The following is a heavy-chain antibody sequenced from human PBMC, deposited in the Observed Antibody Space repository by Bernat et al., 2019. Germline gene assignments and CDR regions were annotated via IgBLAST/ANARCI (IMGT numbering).Heavy chain of an antibody. CDR2: ISSGGSTI. D-gene: IGHD2-21*02. J-gene: IGHJ4*02. V-gene: IGHV3-48*03. Sequence: VQLVESGGGLVQPGWSLRLSCAASGFTFSTYEMNWVHQAPGKGLEWLSYISSGGSTIYYADSVKGRFTISRDNAKNSLYLQMNSLRAEDAAVYYCAREPQVVTTSHFDYWGQGTLVTVSS. CDR3: AREPQVVTTSHFDY. CDR1: GFTFSTYE.